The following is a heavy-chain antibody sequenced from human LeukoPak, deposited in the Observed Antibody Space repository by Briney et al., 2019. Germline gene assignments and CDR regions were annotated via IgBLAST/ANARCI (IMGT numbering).Heavy chain of an antibody. CDR2: IIPILGIA. CDR3: ARDGRRIAAAGTRPGYYYYGMDV. V-gene: IGHV1-69*04. D-gene: IGHD6-13*01. Sequence: SVKVSCKASGGTFSSYAISWVRQAPGQGLEWMGRIIPILGIANYAQKFQGRVTITADKSTSTAYMELSSLRSEDTAVYYCARDGRRIAAAGTRPGYYYYGMDVWGQGTTVTVSS. J-gene: IGHJ6*02. CDR1: GGTFSSYA.